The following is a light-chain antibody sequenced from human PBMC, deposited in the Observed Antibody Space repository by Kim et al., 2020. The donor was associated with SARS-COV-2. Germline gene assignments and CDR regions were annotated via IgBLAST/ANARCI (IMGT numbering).Light chain of an antibody. Sequence: IVLTQSPGTLSLSPGERATLSCRASQSVSSNYLAWYQQKNGQGPRLVIYGTSSRATGIPDRFSGSGSGTDFTLTISRLEPEDFAVYYCQQYGGSPPHSFGQGTKLEI. J-gene: IGKJ2*03. V-gene: IGKV3-20*01. CDR2: GTS. CDR1: QSVSSNY. CDR3: QQYGGSPPHS.